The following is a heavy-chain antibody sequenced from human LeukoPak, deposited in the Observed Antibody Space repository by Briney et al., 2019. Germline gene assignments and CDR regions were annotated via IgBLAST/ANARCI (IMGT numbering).Heavy chain of an antibody. CDR1: GFTYSTFG. D-gene: IGHD3-22*01. CDR2: IGSGSSPI. J-gene: IGHJ4*02. Sequence: GGSLRLSCVASGFTYSTFGRNWVRRAQAKGLEWVSYIGSGSSPIYYADSVKGRFIMSRDNAKNSLYLQMNSLRDEDAAVYYCARASPSGYDYWGQGTLVTVSS. V-gene: IGHV3-48*02. CDR3: ARASPSGYDY.